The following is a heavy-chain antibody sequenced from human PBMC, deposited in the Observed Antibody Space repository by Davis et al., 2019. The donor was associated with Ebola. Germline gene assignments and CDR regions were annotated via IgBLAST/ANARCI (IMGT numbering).Heavy chain of an antibody. CDR2: VNPDGSRT. CDR3: ARGRDCGGGCYGLPYHGMDV. V-gene: IGHV3-74*01. D-gene: IGHD2-21*02. Sequence: HTGGSLRLSCAASGLPFNSDWMHWVRHAPGKGLVWVSRVNPDGSRTAYADSVKGRFTVSRDNAKDTLYLQMNSLRAEDTAVYYCARGRDCGGGCYGLPYHGMDVWGQGTTVTVAS. CDR1: GLPFNSDW. J-gene: IGHJ6*02.